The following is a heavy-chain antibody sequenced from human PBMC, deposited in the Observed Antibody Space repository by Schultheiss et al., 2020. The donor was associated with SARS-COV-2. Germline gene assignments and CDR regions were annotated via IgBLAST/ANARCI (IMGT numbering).Heavy chain of an antibody. Sequence: GGSLRLSCAASGFTFSSYEMNWVRQAPGKGLEWVSYISSSGSTIYYADSVKGRFTISRDNAKNSLYLQMNSLRAEDTAVYYCARDLGGGGLSYGYSYYYGMDVWGQGTTVTVSS. CDR2: ISSSGSTI. D-gene: IGHD5-18*01. CDR1: GFTFSSYE. CDR3: ARDLGGGGLSYGYSYYYGMDV. V-gene: IGHV3-48*03. J-gene: IGHJ6*02.